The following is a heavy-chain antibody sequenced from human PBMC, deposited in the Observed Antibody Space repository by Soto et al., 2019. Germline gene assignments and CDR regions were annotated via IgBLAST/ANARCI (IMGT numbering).Heavy chain of an antibody. Sequence: QVQLVQSGGGVVQPGRSLRLSCAASGFTFSSYPMHWVRQAPGKGLEWVAVIAYDGGSKYYADSAKGRFTISRDNSKNTLYLQMNSLRAEDTAVYYCVKPMVRDQNWFDLWGQGTLVTVSS. D-gene: IGHD3-10*01. J-gene: IGHJ5*02. CDR1: GFTFSSYP. CDR2: IAYDGGSK. V-gene: IGHV3-30-3*02. CDR3: VKPMVRDQNWFDL.